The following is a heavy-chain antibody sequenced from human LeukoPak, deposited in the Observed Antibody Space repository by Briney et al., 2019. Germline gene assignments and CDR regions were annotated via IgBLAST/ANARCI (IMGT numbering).Heavy chain of an antibody. J-gene: IGHJ3*01. Sequence: GASVKVSCKASGYTFTSYYMHWVRQAPGQGLEWMGIINPSGGSTSYAQKFQGRVTMTRDTSTSTVYMELSSLRSEDQAVYYCARGSYYDCSPPDAFDFWGQGTMVTVSS. D-gene: IGHD3-22*01. CDR3: ARGSYYDCSPPDAFDF. V-gene: IGHV1-46*01. CDR2: INPSGGST. CDR1: GYTFTSYY.